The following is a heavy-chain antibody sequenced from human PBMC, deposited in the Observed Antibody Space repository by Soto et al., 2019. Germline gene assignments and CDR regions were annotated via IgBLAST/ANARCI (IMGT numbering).Heavy chain of an antibody. D-gene: IGHD2-15*01. CDR3: ERDRRDQLLLTKWFDP. J-gene: IGHJ5*02. CDR2: ISAYNGNT. Sequence: QVQLVQSGAEVKKPGASVKVSCKASGYTFTNYGINWVRQAPGQGLEWMGWISAYNGNTKYAQKLQDRVTMTTVTSTSATYIELRSLKSDDTAVYCCERDRRDQLLLTKWFDPWCQGTLVTVSS. CDR1: GYTFTNYG. V-gene: IGHV1-18*01.